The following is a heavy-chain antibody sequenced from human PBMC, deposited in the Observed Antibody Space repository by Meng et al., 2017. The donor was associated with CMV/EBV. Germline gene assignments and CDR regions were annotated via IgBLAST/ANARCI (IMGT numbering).Heavy chain of an antibody. D-gene: IGHD6-13*01. CDR3: ASWYDAFDI. J-gene: IGHJ3*02. Sequence: GGSLRLSCAASGFTFSSYEMNWVHQAPGKGLEWVSYISSSGSTIYYADSVKGRFTISRDNAKNSLYLQMNSLRAEDTAVYYCASWYDAFDIWGQGTKVTVSS. CDR2: ISSSGSTI. CDR1: GFTFSSYE. V-gene: IGHV3-48*03.